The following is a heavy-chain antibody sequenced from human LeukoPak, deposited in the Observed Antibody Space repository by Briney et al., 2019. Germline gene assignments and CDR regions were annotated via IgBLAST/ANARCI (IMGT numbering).Heavy chain of an antibody. D-gene: IGHD3-16*01. CDR1: GFTFSSYW. Sequence: GGSLRLSCAASGFTFSSYWMDWARQAPGKGLEWVASINHNGNVNYYVDSVKGRFTISRDNAKNSLYLQMSNLRAEDTAVYFCARGGGLDVWGQGATVTVSS. V-gene: IGHV3-7*03. CDR2: INHNGNVN. J-gene: IGHJ6*02. CDR3: ARGGGLDV.